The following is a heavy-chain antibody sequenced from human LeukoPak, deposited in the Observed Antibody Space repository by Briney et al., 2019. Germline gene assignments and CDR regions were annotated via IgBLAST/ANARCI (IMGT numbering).Heavy chain of an antibody. V-gene: IGHV4-4*09. Sequence: SETLSLTCTVSGDSISYYYWTWIRQTPGQGLEWLGYIYASGSTNYNPSLTTRVPISVVTSKNQFSLQLSSVTAADTAVYYCARQGYYHDGSGSYGYYFDYWGQGTLVTVSS. J-gene: IGHJ4*02. CDR2: IYASGST. CDR3: ARQGYYHDGSGSYGYYFDY. D-gene: IGHD3-22*01. CDR1: GDSISYYY.